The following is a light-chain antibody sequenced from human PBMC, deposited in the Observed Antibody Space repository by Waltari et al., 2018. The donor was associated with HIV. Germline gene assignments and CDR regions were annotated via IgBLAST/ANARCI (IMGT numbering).Light chain of an antibody. Sequence: QSALTQPASVSGSPGQSITISCTGTSSDVGGSNLLSWYQQHPGKAPKLMIYEVSKRPSGVSNRFSGSKSGNTASLTISGLQAEDEADYYCCAYAGSTTYVIFGGGTKLTVL. J-gene: IGLJ2*01. V-gene: IGLV2-23*02. CDR1: SSDVGGSNL. CDR2: EVS. CDR3: CAYAGSTTYVI.